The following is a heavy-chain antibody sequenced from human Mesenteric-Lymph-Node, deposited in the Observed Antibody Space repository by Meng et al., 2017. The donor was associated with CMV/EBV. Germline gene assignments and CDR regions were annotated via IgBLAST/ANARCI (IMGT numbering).Heavy chain of an antibody. D-gene: IGHD3-10*01. CDR1: GFAFSSYA. J-gene: IGHJ6*02. CDR3: ARDFYGSGTYYYGVDV. Sequence: GGSLRLSCAASGFAFSSYAMSWVRQAPGKGLEWVSVISTTTGSTYYADSVKGRFTISRDNTKNTLYLQMNSLRAEDTAVYYCARDFYGSGTYYYGVDVWGQGTTVTVSS. CDR2: ISTTTGST. V-gene: IGHV3-23*01.